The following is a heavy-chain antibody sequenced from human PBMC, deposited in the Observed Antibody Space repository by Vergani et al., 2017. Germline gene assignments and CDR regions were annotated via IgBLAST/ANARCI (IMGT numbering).Heavy chain of an antibody. D-gene: IGHD2-2*01. V-gene: IGHV1-46*01. CDR1: GYPFTSYY. CDR3: ARDSRYSSSTSCDLGRDWFDP. CDR2: INPSGGST. Sequence: QVQLVQSGAEVKKPGASVKVSCKASGYPFTSYYMHWVRQAPGQGLEWLGIINPSGGSTSYAQKFQGRVTMTSDTSTSTVYMELSSLRSKDTAVYYCARDSRYSSSTSCDLGRDWFDPWGQGTLVTVSS. J-gene: IGHJ5*02.